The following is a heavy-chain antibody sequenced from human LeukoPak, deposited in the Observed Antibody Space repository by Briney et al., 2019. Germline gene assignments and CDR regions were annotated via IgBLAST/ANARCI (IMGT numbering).Heavy chain of an antibody. Sequence: PGGSLRLSCAASGFTFSSYAMSWDRQAPGKGLEWVSAISGSGGSTYYADSVKGRFTISRDNSKNTLYLQMNSLRAEDTAVYYCAQGLGYDSSGYYRRYFGYWGQGTLVTVSS. V-gene: IGHV3-23*01. CDR1: GFTFSSYA. CDR2: ISGSGGST. CDR3: AQGLGYDSSGYYRRYFGY. D-gene: IGHD3-22*01. J-gene: IGHJ4*02.